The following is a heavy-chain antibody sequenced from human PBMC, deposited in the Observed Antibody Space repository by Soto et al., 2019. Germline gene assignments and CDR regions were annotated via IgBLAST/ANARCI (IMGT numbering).Heavy chain of an antibody. CDR3: ARQRTNYDFWSGYSQGYGMDV. D-gene: IGHD3-3*01. Sequence: SETLSLTCTVSGGSISSGGYYWSWIRQHPGKGLEWIGYIYYSGSTYYNPSLKSRVTISVDTSKNQSSLKLSSVTAADTAVYYCARQRTNYDFWSGYSQGYGMDVWGQGTTVTVSS. J-gene: IGHJ6*02. CDR1: GGSISSGGYY. V-gene: IGHV4-31*03. CDR2: IYYSGST.